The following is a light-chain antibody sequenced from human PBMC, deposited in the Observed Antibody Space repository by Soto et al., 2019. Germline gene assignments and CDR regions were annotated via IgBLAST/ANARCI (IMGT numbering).Light chain of an antibody. CDR1: TSDIGRYNY. CDR3: SSYTTSNPLV. J-gene: IGLJ2*01. Sequence: QSALTQPASVSGSPGQSITISCTGTTSDIGRYNYVAWYQQHPGKAPKVMIYEVSNRPSWISNRFSGSKSGNTASMTISGLQAEDEAHYYCSSYTTSNPLVFGGGTKVTVL. CDR2: EVS. V-gene: IGLV2-14*01.